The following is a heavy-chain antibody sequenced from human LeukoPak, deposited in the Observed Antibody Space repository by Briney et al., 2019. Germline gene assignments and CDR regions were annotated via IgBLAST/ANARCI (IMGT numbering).Heavy chain of an antibody. CDR1: GFTFSNYW. J-gene: IGHJ4*02. Sequence: GGSLRLSCAASGFTFSNYWMSWVRQAPGKGLEWVANIKYDEVEKYHVDSVKGRFTISRDNSENTLYVQVNSLGTEDTAAYYCAKGSYYDSSGSFYFDYWGQGTLVTVSS. CDR2: IKYDEVEK. V-gene: IGHV3-7*03. CDR3: AKGSYYDSSGSFYFDY. D-gene: IGHD3-22*01.